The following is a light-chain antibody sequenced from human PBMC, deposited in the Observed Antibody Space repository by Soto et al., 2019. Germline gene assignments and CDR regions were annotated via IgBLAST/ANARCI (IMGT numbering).Light chain of an antibody. CDR2: GAS. J-gene: IGKJ1*01. V-gene: IGKV3-11*01. Sequence: MVLTQSPASLSLSPWERATLSCSSSQSVDTNLAWYQQKPGQAPRLLIYGASSRATGIPDRFSGSGSGTDFTLTISSLEPEDFAVYYCQQRSNWPPITFGQGTKVDIK. CDR1: QSVDTN. CDR3: QQRSNWPPIT.